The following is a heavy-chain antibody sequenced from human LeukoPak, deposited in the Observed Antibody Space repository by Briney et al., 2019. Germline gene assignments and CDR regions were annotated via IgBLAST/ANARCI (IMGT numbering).Heavy chain of an antibody. CDR3: AGARSVLTTVTFDY. Sequence: PSETLSLTCTVSGGSISSDDYYWSWLRQHPGKGLEWIGYIYYSGSTYYNPSLKSRVTISIDTSKKQFSLKLSSVTAADTAVYYCAGARSVLTTVTFDYWGQGTLVTVSS. CDR1: GGSISSDDYY. V-gene: IGHV4-31*03. J-gene: IGHJ4*02. D-gene: IGHD4-17*01. CDR2: IYYSGST.